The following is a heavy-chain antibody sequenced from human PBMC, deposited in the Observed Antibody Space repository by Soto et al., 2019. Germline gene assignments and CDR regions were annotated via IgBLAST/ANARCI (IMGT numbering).Heavy chain of an antibody. Sequence: QVQLVESGGGVVQPGRSLRLSCAASGFTFSSYAMHWVRQAPGKGLEWVAVISYDGSNKYYADSVKGRFTISRDNSKNTLYLQMNSLRAEDTAVYYCARETYYDFWSGTYYGIDVWGQGTKVTVSS. V-gene: IGHV3-30-3*01. CDR2: ISYDGSNK. CDR1: GFTFSSYA. D-gene: IGHD3-3*01. CDR3: ARETYYDFWSGTYYGIDV. J-gene: IGHJ6*02.